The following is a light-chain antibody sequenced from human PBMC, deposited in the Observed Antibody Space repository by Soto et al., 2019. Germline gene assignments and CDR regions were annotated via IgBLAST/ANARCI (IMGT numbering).Light chain of an antibody. J-gene: IGKJ4*01. CDR3: QHYNNWPLT. CDR2: DAS. Sequence: EILMTQSPATLSVSPGEGATLSCRASHRVNTYLAWYQQRPGQAPRLLIYDASTRATGIPARFSGSGSGTEFTLTISSLQSEDSEVYYCQHYNNWPLTFGGGTKVDIK. V-gene: IGKV3-15*01. CDR1: HRVNTY.